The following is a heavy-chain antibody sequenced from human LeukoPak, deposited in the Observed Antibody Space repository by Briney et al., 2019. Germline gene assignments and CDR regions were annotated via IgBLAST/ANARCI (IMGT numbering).Heavy chain of an antibody. CDR1: GGTFSIYA. V-gene: IGHV1-69*13. CDR3: ASESSGREHFDY. J-gene: IGHJ4*02. Sequence: SVKVSFKASGGTFSIYAISWVRQAPGQGLEWMGGIIPIFGTANYAQKFQGRVTITADESTSTAYMELSSLRSEDTAVYYCASESSGREHFDYWGQGTLVTVSS. D-gene: IGHD1-26*01. CDR2: IIPIFGTA.